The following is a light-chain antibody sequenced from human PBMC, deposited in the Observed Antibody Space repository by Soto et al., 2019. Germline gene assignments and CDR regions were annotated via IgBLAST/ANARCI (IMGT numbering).Light chain of an antibody. Sequence: QSVLTQPPSASGTPGQRVTISCSGSSSNIGGNTVNWYQQLPGTAPKLLIYRNNHRPSGVPDRFSGSKSGTSASLAISGLQSEDEADYYCAAWDDSLNVVFGGGTQLTVL. CDR2: RNN. CDR1: SSNIGGNT. CDR3: AAWDDSLNVV. J-gene: IGLJ2*01. V-gene: IGLV1-44*01.